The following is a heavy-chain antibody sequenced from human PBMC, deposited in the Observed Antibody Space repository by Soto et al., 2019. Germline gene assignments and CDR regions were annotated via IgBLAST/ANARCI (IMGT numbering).Heavy chain of an antibody. CDR3: ARDYYRFNSGYGFSMDV. CDR1: GGSIGGSDYF. Sequence: SEPLPLTYTVSGGSIGGSDYFWGRIRQPPGKRLEWIGTIYYTGSTYYNPSLQSRVTMSVDTSKNQFSLSLSSVTAADTAVYHCARDYYRFNSGYGFSMDVWGQGTTVTVSS. J-gene: IGHJ6*02. CDR2: IYYTGST. V-gene: IGHV4-39*02. D-gene: IGHD5-12*01.